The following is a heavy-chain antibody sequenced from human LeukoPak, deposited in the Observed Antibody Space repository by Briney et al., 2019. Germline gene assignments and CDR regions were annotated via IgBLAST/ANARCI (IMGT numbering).Heavy chain of an antibody. CDR2: IYYSGST. CDR1: GGSISSYY. D-gene: IGHD4-11*01. Sequence: SETLSLTYTVSGGSISSYYWSWIRQPPGKGLEWIGYIYYSGSTNYNPSLKSRVTISVDTSKNQFSLKLSSVTAADTAVYYCARDSGDYSSFDAFDIWGQGTMVTVSS. V-gene: IGHV4-59*01. CDR3: ARDSGDYSSFDAFDI. J-gene: IGHJ3*02.